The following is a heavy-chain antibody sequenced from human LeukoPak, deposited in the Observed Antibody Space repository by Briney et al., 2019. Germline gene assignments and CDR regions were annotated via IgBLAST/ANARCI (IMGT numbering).Heavy chain of an antibody. CDR3: ARIVLTPPYGMDV. J-gene: IGHJ6*02. V-gene: IGHV3-21*01. D-gene: IGHD2/OR15-2a*01. Sequence: KPGGSLRLSCVASRFSFSSYSRTWVRRAPGTGLEWVSSISFGGGHIYYTDSVKGRLTIFRDDSKNSLYLEMNSLRAEDTAVYFCARIVLTPPYGMDVWGQGTTVTVSS. CDR1: RFSFSSYS. CDR2: ISFGGGHI.